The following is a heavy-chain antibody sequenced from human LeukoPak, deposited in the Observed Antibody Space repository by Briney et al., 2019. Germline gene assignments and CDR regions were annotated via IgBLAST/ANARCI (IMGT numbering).Heavy chain of an antibody. D-gene: IGHD6-6*01. CDR3: ARGRRAARQPDAFDI. Sequence: SETLPLTCTVSSGSISSSSYYWGWIRQPPGKGLEWIGSIYYSGSTYYNPSLKSRVTISVDTSKNQFSLKLSSVTAADTAVYYCARGRRAARQPDAFDIWGQGTMVTVSS. CDR2: IYYSGST. J-gene: IGHJ3*02. CDR1: SGSISSSSYY. V-gene: IGHV4-39*01.